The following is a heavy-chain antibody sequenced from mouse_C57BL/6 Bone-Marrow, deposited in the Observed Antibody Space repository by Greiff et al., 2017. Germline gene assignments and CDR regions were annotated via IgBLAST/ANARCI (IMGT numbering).Heavy chain of an antibody. Sequence: VQLQQPGAELVKPGASVKMSCKASGYTFTSYWITWVKQRPGQGLEWIGDIYPGSGSTNYNEKFKSKATLAVDTSSSTAYMQLSSLTSEGSAVYYCARHYYGSWFAYWGQGTLVTVSA. D-gene: IGHD1-1*01. V-gene: IGHV1-55*01. CDR1: GYTFTSYW. J-gene: IGHJ3*01. CDR3: ARHYYGSWFAY. CDR2: IYPGSGST.